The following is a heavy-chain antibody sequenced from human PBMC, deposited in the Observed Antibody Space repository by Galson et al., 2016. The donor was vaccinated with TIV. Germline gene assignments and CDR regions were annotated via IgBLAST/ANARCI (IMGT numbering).Heavy chain of an antibody. CDR2: ISDGGNT. D-gene: IGHD2-15*01. CDR3: ARDRVVDATYYYYYYGMDV. CDR1: GLSVSINY. J-gene: IGHJ6*02. V-gene: IGHV3-66*02. Sequence: SLRLSCAASGLSVSINYMTWVRQAPGKGLEWVSLISDGGNTYYTDSVKGRFTISRENSKNTLYLQMNSLRIEDTAVYYCARDRVVDATYYYYYYGMDVWGPGTAVTVSS.